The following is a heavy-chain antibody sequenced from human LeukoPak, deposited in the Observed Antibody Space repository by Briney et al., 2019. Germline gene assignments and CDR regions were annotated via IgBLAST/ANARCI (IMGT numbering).Heavy chain of an antibody. Sequence: GGSLRLSXAASGFTFSSYGMHWVRQAPGKGLEWVAFIRYDGSNKYYADSVKGRFTISRDNSKNTLYLQMNSLRAEDTAVYYCAKHYGDYEADAFDIWGQGTMVTVSS. J-gene: IGHJ3*02. CDR1: GFTFSSYG. D-gene: IGHD4-17*01. CDR2: IRYDGSNK. V-gene: IGHV3-30*02. CDR3: AKHYGDYEADAFDI.